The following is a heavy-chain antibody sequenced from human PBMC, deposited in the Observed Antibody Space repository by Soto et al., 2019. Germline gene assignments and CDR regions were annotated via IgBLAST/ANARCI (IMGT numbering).Heavy chain of an antibody. V-gene: IGHV6-1*01. CDR2: TYYRSKWYN. J-gene: IGHJ6*02. Sequence: AQTLSLTCAISGDSVSSNSAALSWIRQSPSRGLEWLGMTYYRSKWYNDYAVSVKSRITINPDTSKNQFSLQLSSVTPEDTAVYYCARVTGSSSWYYYYGVDVWGQGTTVTVSS. CDR3: ARVTGSSSWYYYYGVDV. D-gene: IGHD6-13*01. CDR1: GDSVSSNSAA.